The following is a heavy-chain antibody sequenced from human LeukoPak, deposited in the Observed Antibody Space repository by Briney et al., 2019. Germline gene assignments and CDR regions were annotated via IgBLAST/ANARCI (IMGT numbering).Heavy chain of an antibody. CDR2: IYYSGST. Sequence: SQTLSLTCTVSGGSISSGGYYWSWIRQHPGKGLEWIGYIYYSGSTYYNPSLKSRVTISVDTSKNQFSLKLSSVTAADTAVYYCARDRRSIAARPAWFDPWGQGTLVTVFS. CDR3: ARDRRSIAARPAWFDP. D-gene: IGHD6-6*01. J-gene: IGHJ5*02. CDR1: GGSISSGGYY. V-gene: IGHV4-31*03.